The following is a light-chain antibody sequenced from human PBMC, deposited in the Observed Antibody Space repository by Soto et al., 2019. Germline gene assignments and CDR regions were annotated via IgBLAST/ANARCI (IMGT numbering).Light chain of an antibody. CDR3: QQYFTSPWT. CDR1: QSILDRSKNKYY. J-gene: IGKJ1*01. CDR2: WAS. Sequence: DIVMTQSPDSLAVSLGERATFNCKSSQSILDRSKNKYYLAWYQQKSGQPPKLLIYWASLRESGVPDRFTGSGSGTDFTLTIISLQAEDVAVYYCQQYFTSPWTFGQGTKVE. V-gene: IGKV4-1*01.